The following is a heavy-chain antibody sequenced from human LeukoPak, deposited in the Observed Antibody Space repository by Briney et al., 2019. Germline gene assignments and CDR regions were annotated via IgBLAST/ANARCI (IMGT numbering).Heavy chain of an antibody. CDR3: ARDRAAADWYFDL. Sequence: SETLSLTCTVSGGSISSGGYYWSWIRQHPGKGLEWIGYIYYSGSTYYNPSLKGRVTISVDTSKNQFSLKLSSVTAADTAVYYCARDRAAADWYFDLWGRGTLVTVSS. V-gene: IGHV4-31*03. D-gene: IGHD6-13*01. J-gene: IGHJ2*01. CDR2: IYYSGST. CDR1: GGSISSGGYY.